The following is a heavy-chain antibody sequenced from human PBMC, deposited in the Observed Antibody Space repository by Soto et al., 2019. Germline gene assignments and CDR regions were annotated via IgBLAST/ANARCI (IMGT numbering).Heavy chain of an antibody. CDR3: ARGRSGIAAAALNWFDP. CDR1: GGSISSYY. Sequence: PSETLSLTCTVSGGSISSYYWSWIRQPPGKGLEWIGEINHSGSTNYNPSLKSRVTISVDTSKNQFSLKLSSVTAADTAVYYCARGRSGIAAAALNWFDPWGQGTLVTVSS. J-gene: IGHJ5*02. CDR2: INHSGST. V-gene: IGHV4-34*01. D-gene: IGHD6-13*01.